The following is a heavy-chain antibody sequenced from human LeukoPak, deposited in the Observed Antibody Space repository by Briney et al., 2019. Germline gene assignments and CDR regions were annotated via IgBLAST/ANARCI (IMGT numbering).Heavy chain of an antibody. CDR2: IYPGDSDT. Sequence: GESLKISCKGSGYGFTSYWIGWVRQMPGKGLEWIGIIYPGDSDTRYSTSFQGQVTISADKSISNAYLQWSSLKASATAMYYCAGQSDKGYYYMDVGGKGTTVTVS. CDR3: AGQSDKGYYYMDV. V-gene: IGHV5-51*01. CDR1: GYGFTSYW. J-gene: IGHJ6*03.